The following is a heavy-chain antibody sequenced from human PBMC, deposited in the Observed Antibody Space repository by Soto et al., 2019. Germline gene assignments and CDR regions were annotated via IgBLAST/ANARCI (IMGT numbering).Heavy chain of an antibody. CDR2: INSDGSST. V-gene: IGHV3-74*01. J-gene: IGHJ4*02. Sequence: GGSLRLSCAASGFTFTNYWMQWVRQAPGKGLVWVSRINSDGSSTSHADSVKGRFTISRDNAKNTLYLQMSSLRAEDTAVYYCASDTHDYYDSSGYYLPFDYWGQGTLVTVSS. D-gene: IGHD3-22*01. CDR3: ASDTHDYYDSSGYYLPFDY. CDR1: GFTFTNYW.